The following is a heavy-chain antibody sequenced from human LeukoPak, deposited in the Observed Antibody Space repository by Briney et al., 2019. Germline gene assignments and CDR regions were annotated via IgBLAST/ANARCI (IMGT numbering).Heavy chain of an antibody. Sequence: PGGSLRLSCAASGFTFSSYSMNCVRQAPGKGLEWVSSISSSSSYIYYADSVKGRFTISRDNAKNSLYLQMNSLRAEDTAVYYCARELRSIAVVVDYWGQGTLVTVSS. D-gene: IGHD6-19*01. V-gene: IGHV3-21*01. CDR3: ARELRSIAVVVDY. J-gene: IGHJ4*02. CDR1: GFTFSSYS. CDR2: ISSSSSYI.